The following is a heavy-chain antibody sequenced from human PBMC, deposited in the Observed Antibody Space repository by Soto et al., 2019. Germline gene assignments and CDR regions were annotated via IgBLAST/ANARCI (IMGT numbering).Heavy chain of an antibody. D-gene: IGHD2-8*02. J-gene: IGHJ4*02. Sequence: GGSLRLSCTASGFTFRSYAMTWVRQAPGKGLEGVSFISGGGDRTYYADSVKGRFTISRDNSKKTLYVQMNSLRAEDTAVYYCAKDMVHCTGTRCARYFEKWGWGTLVTVSS. CDR2: ISGGGDRT. CDR1: GFTFRSYA. CDR3: AKDMVHCTGTRCARYFEK. V-gene: IGHV3-23*01.